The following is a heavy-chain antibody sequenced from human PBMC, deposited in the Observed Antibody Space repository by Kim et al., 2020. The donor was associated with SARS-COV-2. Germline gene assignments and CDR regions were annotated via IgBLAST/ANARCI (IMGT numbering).Heavy chain of an antibody. V-gene: IGHV4-59*01. CDR1: GGSISSYY. CDR3: ARHPPEGWFGEPDAFDI. Sequence: SETLSLTCTVSGGSISSYYWSWIRQPPGKGLEWIGYIYYSGSTNYNPSLKSRVTISVYTSKNQFSLKLSSVTAADTAVYYCARHPPEGWFGEPDAFDIWGQGTMVTVSS. CDR2: IYYSGST. J-gene: IGHJ3*02. D-gene: IGHD3-10*01.